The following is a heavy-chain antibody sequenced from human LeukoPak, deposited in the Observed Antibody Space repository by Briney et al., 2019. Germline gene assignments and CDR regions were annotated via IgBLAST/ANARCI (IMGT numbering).Heavy chain of an antibody. CDR3: ARGIHSGDSGPYYFDY. D-gene: IGHD1-26*01. V-gene: IGHV1-18*01. J-gene: IGHJ4*02. CDR1: GYTFTSYA. CDR2: ISVYSGKK. Sequence: ASVKVSCKASGYTFTSYAISWVRQAPGQGLEWMGWISVYSGKKDYPQRVQDRVIMTTDTTTNTAYMELRSLRSDDTAVYYCARGIHSGDSGPYYFDYWGQGTLVTVSS.